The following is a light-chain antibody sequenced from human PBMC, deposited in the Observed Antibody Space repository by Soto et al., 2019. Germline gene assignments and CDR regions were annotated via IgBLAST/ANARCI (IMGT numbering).Light chain of an antibody. CDR3: QQSYSTQSIT. CDR1: QSISSY. V-gene: IGKV1-39*01. Sequence: DIQMTQSPSSLSASVGDRVTITCRVSQSISSYLNWYQQKPGKAPKLLIYAASSLQSGVPSRFSGSGSGTDFTLTISSLQPEDFATYYCQQSYSTQSITFGQGTRLEI. J-gene: IGKJ5*01. CDR2: AAS.